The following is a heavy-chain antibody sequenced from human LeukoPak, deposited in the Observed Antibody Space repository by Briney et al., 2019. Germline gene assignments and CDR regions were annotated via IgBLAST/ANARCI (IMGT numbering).Heavy chain of an antibody. CDR2: INANGDTT. Sequence: PGGSLRLSCAASGFTFSSDAMTWVRQAPGKGLEWVSTINANGDTTFYSNSVKGRFTISRDNSKNTVFLQVSSLRAEDTAIYFCAKDKGIRGAEVFDYWGQGTLVTVTS. D-gene: IGHD5-18*01. J-gene: IGHJ4*02. CDR3: AKDKGIRGAEVFDY. CDR1: GFTFSSDA. V-gene: IGHV3-23*01.